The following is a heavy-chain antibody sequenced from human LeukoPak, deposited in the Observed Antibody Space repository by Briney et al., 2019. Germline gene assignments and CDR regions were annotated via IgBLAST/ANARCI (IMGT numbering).Heavy chain of an antibody. CDR2: ISGSGGST. J-gene: IGHJ5*02. CDR3: AKDLGDYGDYSTGWFDP. V-gene: IGHV3-23*01. CDR1: GFTFSSYA. D-gene: IGHD4-17*01. Sequence: GGSLRLSCAASGFTFSSYAISWVRQAPGKGLEWVSAISGSGGSTYYADSVKGRFTISRDNSKNTLYLQMNSLRAEDTAVYYCAKDLGDYGDYSTGWFDPWGQGTLVTVSS.